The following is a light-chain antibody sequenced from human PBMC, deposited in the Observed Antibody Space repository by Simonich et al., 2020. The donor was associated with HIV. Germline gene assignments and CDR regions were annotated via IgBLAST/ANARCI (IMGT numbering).Light chain of an antibody. J-gene: IGLJ3*02. Sequence: QTVVTQEPSFSVSPGGTVTLTCGLSSGSVSTSYYPSGYQQTPGQAPRTLISSTNTRSSGVPDRFSGAILGNKAALTITGAQADDESDYYCVLYMGSGIWVFGGGTKLTVL. CDR3: VLYMGSGIWV. CDR1: SGSVSTSYY. V-gene: IGLV8-61*01. CDR2: STN.